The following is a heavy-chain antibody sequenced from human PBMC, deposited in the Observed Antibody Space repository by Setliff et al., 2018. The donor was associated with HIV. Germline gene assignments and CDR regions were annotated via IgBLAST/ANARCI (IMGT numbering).Heavy chain of an antibody. J-gene: IGHJ6*02. CDR3: ASVFESSAYSYYYGMDV. CDR2: INHSGST. V-gene: IGHV4-34*01. D-gene: IGHD3-22*01. Sequence: SETLSLTCTVSGGSISSYYWSWIRQPPGKGLEWIGEINHSGSTNYNPSLKSRAAISVDKSKSQFSLKLTSVTAADTAVYYCASVFESSAYSYYYGMDVWGQGTTVTVSS. CDR1: GGSISSYY.